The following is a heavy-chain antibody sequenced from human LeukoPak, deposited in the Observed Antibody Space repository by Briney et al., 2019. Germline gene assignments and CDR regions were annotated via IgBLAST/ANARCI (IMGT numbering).Heavy chain of an antibody. CDR3: ARVGTYYDILTGYYRYYYYGMDV. J-gene: IGHJ6*02. V-gene: IGHV3-48*03. CDR1: GFTFSNYE. CDR2: ISSSGSTI. Sequence: GGSLRLSCAASGFTFSNYEVNWVRQAPGKGLEWVSYISSSGSTIYYADSVKGRFTISRDNAKNSLYLQMNSLRAEDTAVYYCARVGTYYDILTGYYRYYYYGMDVWGQGTTVTVSS. D-gene: IGHD3-9*01.